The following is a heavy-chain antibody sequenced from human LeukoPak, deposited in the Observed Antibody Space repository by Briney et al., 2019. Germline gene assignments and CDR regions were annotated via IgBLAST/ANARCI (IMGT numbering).Heavy chain of an antibody. Sequence: KTSETLYLTCTVSGGSVSSGSYYWSWIRQPPGKGLEWIGYIYYSGSTNYNPSLKSRVTISVDTSKNQFSLKLSSVTAADTAVYYCARGGIAVAGRLVYWGQGTLVTVSS. CDR2: IYYSGST. V-gene: IGHV4-61*01. CDR3: ARGGIAVAGRLVY. CDR1: GGSVSSGSYY. D-gene: IGHD6-19*01. J-gene: IGHJ4*02.